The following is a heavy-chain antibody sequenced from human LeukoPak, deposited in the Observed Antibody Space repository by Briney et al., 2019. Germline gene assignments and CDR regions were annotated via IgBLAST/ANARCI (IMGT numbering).Heavy chain of an antibody. Sequence: ASVKVSCKASGYTFTDYYMHWVRQAPGQGLAWMGGINPNTGGTNYAQKFQGRVTMTRDMAISTAYMELSRLTSDDTAVYYCARVYGDHYGSGVIDYWGQGTLVTVSS. D-gene: IGHD3-10*01. J-gene: IGHJ4*02. CDR1: GYTFTDYY. CDR2: INPNTGGT. CDR3: ARVYGDHYGSGVIDY. V-gene: IGHV1-2*02.